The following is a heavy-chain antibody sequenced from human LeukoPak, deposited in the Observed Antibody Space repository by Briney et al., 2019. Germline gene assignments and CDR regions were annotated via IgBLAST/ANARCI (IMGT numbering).Heavy chain of an antibody. CDR1: GGSFSGYS. Sequence: SETLSHTCAVYGGSFSGYSWSWIRQPPGKGLEWIGEIDQSGSTNYNPSLKSRLTISVDTSKNQFSLKLSSVTAADTAMYYCARGLDYYDSSCYRLAALGYWGQGTLVTVSS. D-gene: IGHD3-22*01. CDR3: ARGLDYYDSSCYRLAALGY. CDR2: IDQSGST. J-gene: IGHJ4*02. V-gene: IGHV4-34*01.